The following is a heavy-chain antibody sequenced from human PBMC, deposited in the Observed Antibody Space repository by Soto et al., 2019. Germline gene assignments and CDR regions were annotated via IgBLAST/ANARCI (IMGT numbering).Heavy chain of an antibody. CDR3: ARDFTVTTRGDYYYGMDV. CDR1: GGSISSGDYY. D-gene: IGHD4-4*01. J-gene: IGHJ6*02. CDR2: IYYSGST. V-gene: IGHV4-30-4*01. Sequence: SETLSLTCTVSGGSISSGDYYWSWIRQPPGKGLEWIGYIYYSGSTYYNPSLKSRVTISVDTSKNQFSLKLSSVTAADTAVYYCARDFTVTTRGDYYYGMDVWGQGTTVTVSS.